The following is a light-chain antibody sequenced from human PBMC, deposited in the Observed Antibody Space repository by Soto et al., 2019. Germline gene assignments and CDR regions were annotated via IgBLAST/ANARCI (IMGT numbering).Light chain of an antibody. V-gene: IGLV2-14*02. CDR1: SSDVGSYNL. J-gene: IGLJ1*01. CDR3: SSYASSTTPYV. CDR2: EGS. Sequence: QSVLTQPASVSGSPGQSITISCTGTSSDVGSYNLVSWYQQHPGKAPKLMIYEGSKRPSGVSNRFSGSKSGNTASLTISGVQAEDEGDYCCSSYASSTTPYVFGIGTKVTVL.